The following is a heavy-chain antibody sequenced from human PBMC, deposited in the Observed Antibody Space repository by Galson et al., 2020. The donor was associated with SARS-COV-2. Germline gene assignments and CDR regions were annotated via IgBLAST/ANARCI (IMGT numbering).Heavy chain of an antibody. CDR2: ISSDGSVQ. CDR3: ASPNSPRTFRPTGCHWFYFDY. D-gene: IGHD1-1*01. Sequence: GGSLRLSCAASGFTFSTYTVHWVRQAPGKGLEWVAVISSDGSVQYYADSVRGRFTISRDNSNNTLFLQMDSLSAEDTAFYYCASPNSPRTFRPTGCHWFYFDYWGQGTLGTVSS. CDR1: GFTFSTYT. V-gene: IGHV3-30-3*01. J-gene: IGHJ4*02.